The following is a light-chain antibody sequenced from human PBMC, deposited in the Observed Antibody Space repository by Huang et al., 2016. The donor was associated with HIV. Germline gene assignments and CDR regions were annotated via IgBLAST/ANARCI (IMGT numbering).Light chain of an antibody. CDR2: AAS. V-gene: IGKV1-13*02. J-gene: IGKJ5*01. CDR3: QQIHSYPNT. Sequence: QLTQSPPSLSASVGDTVLISCRASQDIGTSLGWYQQKPGRAPKLLISAASSLQTGVPSRFSGDSAGTYFTLIITGLQPEEFATYYCQQIHSYPNTFGQGTRLDI. CDR1: QDIGTS.